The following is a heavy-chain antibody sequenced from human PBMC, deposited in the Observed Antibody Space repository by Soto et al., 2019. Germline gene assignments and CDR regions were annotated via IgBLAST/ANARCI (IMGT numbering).Heavy chain of an antibody. Sequence: ALRLSCAASGFTFSHYAMSWVRQAPGKGLEWVSVISGRADSTDYADSVKGRFTISRDNSMDTLFLQMNSLRAEDTAVYYCAKAARFCVGGPCHYFRYCGHGTLVTVSS. J-gene: IGHJ4*01. CDR2: ISGRADST. CDR3: AKAARFCVGGPCHYFRY. D-gene: IGHD2-21*01. V-gene: IGHV3-23*01. CDR1: GFTFSHYA.